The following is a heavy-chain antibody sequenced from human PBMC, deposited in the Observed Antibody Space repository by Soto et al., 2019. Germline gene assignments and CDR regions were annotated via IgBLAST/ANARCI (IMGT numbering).Heavy chain of an antibody. V-gene: IGHV3-33*01. CDR2: ILYDGSNK. D-gene: IGHD3-10*01. Sequence: GGSLRLSCAASGFTFSNYGMHWVRQAPGKGLEWVAVILYDGSNKYYADSVKGRFTISRDNSKNTLYLQMNSLRAEDTAVYYCASLSYGSPYYYGMDVWGQGTSVPVSS. J-gene: IGHJ6*02. CDR1: GFTFSNYG. CDR3: ASLSYGSPYYYGMDV.